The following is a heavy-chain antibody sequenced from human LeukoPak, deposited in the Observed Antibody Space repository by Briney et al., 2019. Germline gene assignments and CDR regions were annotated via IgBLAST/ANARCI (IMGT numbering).Heavy chain of an antibody. J-gene: IGHJ4*02. CDR3: ARDEMDSLDY. D-gene: IGHD5-24*01. CDR1: GYTFTDYN. Sequence: ASVKVSCKASGYTFTDYNIHWVRQAPGQGLEWMGIINPSGGNTNYAQKFQDRVTMTRDTSTSTVYMQLSSLRSEDTAVYYCARDEMDSLDYWGQGTLVTVSS. V-gene: IGHV1-46*01. CDR2: INPSGGNT.